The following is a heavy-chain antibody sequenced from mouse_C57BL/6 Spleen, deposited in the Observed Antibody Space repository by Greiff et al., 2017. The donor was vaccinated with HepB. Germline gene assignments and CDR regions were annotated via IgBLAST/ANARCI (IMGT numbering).Heavy chain of an antibody. Sequence: EVQVVESGGGLVQPGGSLSLSCAASGFTFTDYYMSWVRQPPGKALEWLGFIRNKANGYTTEYSASVKGRFTISRDNSQSILDLQMNALRAEDSATYYCARPLDSSGYDWFAYWGQGTLVTVSA. CDR2: IRNKANGYTT. CDR3: ARPLDSSGYDWFAY. J-gene: IGHJ3*01. V-gene: IGHV7-3*01. D-gene: IGHD3-2*02. CDR1: GFTFTDYY.